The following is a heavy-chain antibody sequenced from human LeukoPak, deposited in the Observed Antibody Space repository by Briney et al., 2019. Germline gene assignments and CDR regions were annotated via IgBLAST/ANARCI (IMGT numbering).Heavy chain of an antibody. CDR3: ARGPTSRGVAFDY. CDR1: SASITSSPYF. V-gene: IGHV4-39*07. Sequence: SETLSLTCTVSSASITSSPYFWGWIRQSPGKGLEWIGSISYSGTTYYNPSLKSRVTISVDTSKNQFSLKLSSVTAADTAVYYCARGPTSRGVAFDYWGQGTLVTVSS. J-gene: IGHJ4*02. D-gene: IGHD2-15*01. CDR2: ISYSGTT.